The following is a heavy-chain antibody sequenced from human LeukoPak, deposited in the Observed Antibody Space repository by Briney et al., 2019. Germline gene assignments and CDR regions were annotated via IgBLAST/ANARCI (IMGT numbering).Heavy chain of an antibody. D-gene: IGHD3-16*01. J-gene: IGHJ4*02. V-gene: IGHV1-2*02. CDR1: GYTFTGYY. Sequence: AAVKVSCKASGYTFTGYYMHWVRQAPGQGQEGMGWINPNRGGTNYAQKYQGRVTMTRDTSISTAYMELSRLRSDDTAVYYCARVWGYAADLNYWGQGTLVTVSS. CDR2: INPNRGGT. CDR3: ARVWGYAADLNY.